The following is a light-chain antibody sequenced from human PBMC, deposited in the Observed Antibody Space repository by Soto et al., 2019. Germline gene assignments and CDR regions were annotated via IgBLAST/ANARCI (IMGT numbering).Light chain of an antibody. CDR1: SSNIGSNY. J-gene: IGLJ3*02. Sequence: QSVLTQPPSASGTPGQRVTISCSGSSSNIGSNYVYWYQQFPGTAPKLLIYRNNQRPSGVPDRFSGSKSGTSASLAISGLRSEDEAHYYCAAWDDSLFGAVFGGGTKVTVL. CDR2: RNN. CDR3: AAWDDSLFGAV. V-gene: IGLV1-47*01.